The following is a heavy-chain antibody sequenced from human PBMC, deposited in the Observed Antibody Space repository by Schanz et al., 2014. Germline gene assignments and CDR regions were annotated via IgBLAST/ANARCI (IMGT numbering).Heavy chain of an antibody. J-gene: IGHJ4*02. CDR3: ARAAYGGYTSTPLRY. V-gene: IGHV1-46*01. CDR1: GGTFVTFF. CDR2: INPTGGST. D-gene: IGHD5-12*01. Sequence: QVPLVQSGAEVKEPGSSVKVSCKPSGGTFVTFFFTWVRQAPGQGLEWMGIINPTGGSTSYAQRFQGRVTVTRDTSTSTVYMELSSLRSEDTAVYYCARAAYGGYTSTPLRYWGQGTLVTVSS.